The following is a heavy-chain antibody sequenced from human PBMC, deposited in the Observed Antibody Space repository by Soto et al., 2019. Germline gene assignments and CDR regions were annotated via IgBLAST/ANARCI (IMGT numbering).Heavy chain of an antibody. D-gene: IGHD2-8*01. V-gene: IGHV3-23*01. CDR1: GFSFSSFA. Sequence: EVQLLESGGGFIHPGGSLRLSCAASGFSFSSFAMNWVRQAPGKGLEWVSIISGSADSTFYADSVKGRFTISRVNSKSKLYLQINSLRAEDTAVYYCAKTRGAMIYAISVYGMDVWGQGTTVTVSS. CDR2: ISGSADST. CDR3: AKTRGAMIYAISVYGMDV. J-gene: IGHJ6*02.